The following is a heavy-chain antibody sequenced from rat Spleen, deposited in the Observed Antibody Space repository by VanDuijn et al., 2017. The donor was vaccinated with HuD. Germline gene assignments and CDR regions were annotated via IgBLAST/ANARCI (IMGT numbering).Heavy chain of an antibody. CDR1: GFSLTNYG. CDR2: MRYNGDT. D-gene: IGHD3-1*01. Sequence: QVQLKESGPGLVQPSQTLSLTCTVSGFSLTNYGVNWVRQPPGKGLEWMGRMRYNGDTSYNSALKSRLSISRDTSKNQVFLKMNSLQTDDTGTYYCTIHPRYWGQGVMVTVSS. CDR3: TIHPRY. J-gene: IGHJ2*01. V-gene: IGHV2-63*01.